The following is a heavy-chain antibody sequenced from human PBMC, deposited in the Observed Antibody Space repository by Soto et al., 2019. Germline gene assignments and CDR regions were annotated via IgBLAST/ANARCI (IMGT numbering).Heavy chain of an antibody. Sequence: QVQLQESGPGLVKPSGTLSLTCGVFGGSISNSNWWTWVRQPPGKGLEWIGEIYHTGSTNYNSSLMSRVTIPLDKPNTQFSLKLSSVTAADTAVYYCAHRPIVGAAIWGQGTLVPVSS. V-gene: IGHV4-4*02. J-gene: IGHJ4*02. D-gene: IGHD1-26*01. CDR1: GGSISNSNW. CDR3: AHRPIVGAAI. CDR2: IYHTGST.